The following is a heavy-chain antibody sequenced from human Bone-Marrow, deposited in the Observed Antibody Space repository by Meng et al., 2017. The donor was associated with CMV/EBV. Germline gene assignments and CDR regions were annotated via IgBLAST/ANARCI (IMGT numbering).Heavy chain of an antibody. V-gene: IGHV3-74*01. D-gene: IGHD6-19*01. CDR2: INSDGSST. CDR3: ARELSSGWYWGTSDY. Sequence: SGFTFSSYWMHWVRQVPGKGLVWVSRINSDGSSTSYADSVKGRFTISRDNAKKTLYLQMNSLRADDTAIYYCARELSSGWYWGTSDYWGQGTLVTVSS. J-gene: IGHJ4*02. CDR1: GFTFSSYW.